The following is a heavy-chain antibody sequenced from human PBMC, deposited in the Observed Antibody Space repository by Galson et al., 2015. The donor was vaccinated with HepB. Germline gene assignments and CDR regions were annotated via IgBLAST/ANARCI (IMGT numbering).Heavy chain of an antibody. D-gene: IGHD3-22*01. CDR2: IYYSGST. Sequence: SEPLSLTCTVSGGSISSSSYYWGWIRQPPGKGLEWIGSIYYSGSTYYNPSLKSRVTISVDTSKNQFSLKLSSVTAADTAVYYCARSLYYYDSSGYYPPWYFDLWGRGTLVTVSS. J-gene: IGHJ2*01. V-gene: IGHV4-39*07. CDR1: GGSISSSSYY. CDR3: ARSLYYYDSSGYYPPWYFDL.